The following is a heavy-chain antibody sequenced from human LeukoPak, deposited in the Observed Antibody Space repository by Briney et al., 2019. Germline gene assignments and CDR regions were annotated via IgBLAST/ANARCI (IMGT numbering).Heavy chain of an antibody. J-gene: IGHJ1*01. Sequence: GGSLRLSCAASGFTFSSYSMNWVRQAPGKGLEWVSSISSSSSYIYYADSMKGRFTISRDNAKNSLYLQVNSLRAEDTAVYYCARPIATAGPEYFQHWGQGTLVTVSS. CDR1: GFTFSSYS. CDR3: ARPIATAGPEYFQH. V-gene: IGHV3-21*01. CDR2: ISSSSSYI. D-gene: IGHD6-13*01.